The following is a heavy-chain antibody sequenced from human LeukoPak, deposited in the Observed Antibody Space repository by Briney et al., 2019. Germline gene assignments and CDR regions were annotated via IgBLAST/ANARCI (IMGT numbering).Heavy chain of an antibody. V-gene: IGHV3-23*01. Sequence: GGSLRLSCAASGFTFSDYYMSWIRQAPGKGLEWVSAISGSGGSTYYADSVKGRFTISRDNSKNTLYLQMNSLRAEDTAVYYCAKYWDWWGPIFDYWGQGTLVTVSS. J-gene: IGHJ4*02. CDR1: GFTFSDYY. D-gene: IGHD2-8*02. CDR3: AKYWDWWGPIFDY. CDR2: ISGSGGST.